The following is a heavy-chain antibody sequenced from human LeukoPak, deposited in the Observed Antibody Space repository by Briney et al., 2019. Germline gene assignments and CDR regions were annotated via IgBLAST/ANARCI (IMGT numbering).Heavy chain of an antibody. V-gene: IGHV3-23*01. CDR1: GFIFSNYG. CDR2: ISGTGSNR. D-gene: IGHD3-10*01. J-gene: IGHJ2*01. Sequence: GGSLRLSCAASGFIFSNYGLTWVRQTPAMGLEWVSAISGTGSNREYADSVKGRFAISRDNSKNMLYLQMNSLRAEDTATYYCAKGRGVGNTGYLDAWGRGTPLTVSP. CDR3: AKGRGVGNTGYLDA.